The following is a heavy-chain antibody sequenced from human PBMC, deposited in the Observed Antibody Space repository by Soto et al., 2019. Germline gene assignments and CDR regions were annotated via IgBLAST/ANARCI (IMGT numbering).Heavy chain of an antibody. Sequence: ASVKVSCKASGYNIQSHAIHWVRQAPGQRLEWMGWINAGNGNTKYSENFEGRVTFTRDTVATTLYMELTSLTSEDTAVYFCGRDQSGIGWYVDWFGPWGQGTLVTVSS. CDR1: GYNIQSHA. D-gene: IGHD6-19*01. J-gene: IGHJ5*02. V-gene: IGHV1-3*01. CDR2: INAGNGNT. CDR3: GRDQSGIGWYVDWFGP.